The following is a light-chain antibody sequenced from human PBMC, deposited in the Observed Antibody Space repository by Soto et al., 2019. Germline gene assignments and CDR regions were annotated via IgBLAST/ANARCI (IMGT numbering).Light chain of an antibody. V-gene: IGLV2-14*01. Sequence: QSALTQPASVSGSPGQSITISCTGTSSDVGGYNYVSWYQQHPGKAPKLMIYDVSSRPSGVSNRFSGAKSGNTASLTISGLQTEDEADYYCSSYKSGSTPYVFGTGTKVAVL. CDR1: SSDVGGYNY. CDR3: SSYKSGSTPYV. CDR2: DVS. J-gene: IGLJ1*01.